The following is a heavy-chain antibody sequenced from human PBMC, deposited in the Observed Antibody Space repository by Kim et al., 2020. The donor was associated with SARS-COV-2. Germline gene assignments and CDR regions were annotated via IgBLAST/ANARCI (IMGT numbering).Heavy chain of an antibody. Sequence: ASVKVSCKASGYTFTSYGISWVRQAPGQGLEWMGWISAYNGNTNYAQKLQGRVTMTTDTSTSTAYMELRSLRSDDTAVYYCARVVGATTRDYFDYWGQGTLVTVSS. CDR3: ARVVGATTRDYFDY. CDR2: ISAYNGNT. J-gene: IGHJ4*02. V-gene: IGHV1-18*01. CDR1: GYTFTSYG. D-gene: IGHD1-26*01.